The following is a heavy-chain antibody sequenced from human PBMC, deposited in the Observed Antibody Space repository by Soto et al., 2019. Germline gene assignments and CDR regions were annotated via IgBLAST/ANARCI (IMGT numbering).Heavy chain of an antibody. CDR2: IYSGGST. J-gene: IGHJ6*04. CDR3: ASLPQRRLGYCSSTSCFDV. Sequence: EVQLVESGGGLVQPGGSLRLSCAASGFTVSSNYMSWVRQAPGKGLEWVSVIYSGGSTYYADSVKGRFTISRHNSKNTLYLQMNSLRAEDTAVYYCASLPQRRLGYCSSTSCFDVWGKGTTVTVSS. D-gene: IGHD2-2*01. CDR1: GFTVSSNY. V-gene: IGHV3-53*04.